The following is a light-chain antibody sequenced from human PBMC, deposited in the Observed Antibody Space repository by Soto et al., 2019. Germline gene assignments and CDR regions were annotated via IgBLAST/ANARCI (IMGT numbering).Light chain of an antibody. Sequence: QSVLTQPPSASGSPGQSVTISCTGTSSDVGGYNYVSWYQQHPGKAPKLMIYDVSKRPSGVPDRFSGSKSGNTASLTVSGLQAEDEADYYCSSYAGSKGVVFSGGTKVTVL. J-gene: IGLJ2*01. CDR3: SSYAGSKGVV. CDR2: DVS. CDR1: SSDVGGYNY. V-gene: IGLV2-8*01.